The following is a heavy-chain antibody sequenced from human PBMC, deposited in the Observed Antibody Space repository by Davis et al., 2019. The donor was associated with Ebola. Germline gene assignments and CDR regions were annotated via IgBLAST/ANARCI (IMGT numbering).Heavy chain of an antibody. D-gene: IGHD6-6*01. J-gene: IGHJ5*02. V-gene: IGHV5-51*01. Sequence: GESLKISCKGSGYSFTSYWIGWVRQMPGKGLEWMGIIFPGESDTRYNPSFQGQVTISADNSISTAYLQWHSLKASDPAIYYCARHSKIASSSLWFDPWGQGTLVTVSS. CDR2: IFPGESDT. CDR1: GYSFTSYW. CDR3: ARHSKIASSSLWFDP.